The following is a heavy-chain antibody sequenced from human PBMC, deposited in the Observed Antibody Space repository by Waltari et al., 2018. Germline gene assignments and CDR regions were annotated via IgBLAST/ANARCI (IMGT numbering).Heavy chain of an antibody. CDR3: ADIHY. J-gene: IGHJ4*02. CDR1: GVAVRGSA. Sequence: EVQLLDSGGGLVQPGGSRRLSCEAAGVAVRGSAMSWVRQAPGKGLDWVSAISGSGGSTYYADSVKGRFTISRDNSKNTLYLQMNSLRAEDTAVYYCADIHYWGQGTLVTVSS. CDR2: ISGSGGST. V-gene: IGHV3-23*01.